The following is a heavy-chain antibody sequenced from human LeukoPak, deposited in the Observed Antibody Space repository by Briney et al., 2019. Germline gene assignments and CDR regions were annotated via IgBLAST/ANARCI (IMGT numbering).Heavy chain of an antibody. V-gene: IGHV3-15*07. CDR1: GFTFSNAW. CDR2: LKSKTDGGTT. J-gene: IGHJ4*02. D-gene: IGHD5-12*01. CDR3: TTSVATGPDY. Sequence: PGGSLRLSCAASGFTFSNAWMNWVRQAPGKGLEWVGRLKSKTDGGTTDYAAPVKGRFTISRDDSKNTLYLQMNSLKTEDAAVYYCTTSVATGPDYWGQGTLVTVSS.